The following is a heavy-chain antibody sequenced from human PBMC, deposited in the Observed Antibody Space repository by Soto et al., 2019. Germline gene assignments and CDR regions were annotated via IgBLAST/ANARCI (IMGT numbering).Heavy chain of an antibody. V-gene: IGHV4-4*02. CDR3: ASRDPGTSVDY. Sequence: PSETLSLTCAVSVSSITSNNWWTWVRQPPGQGLEWIGEIYRTGSTNYNPSLKSRVTISLDKSENQFSLKVTSLTAADTAVYYCASRDPGTSVDYWGQGTLVTVSS. CDR2: IYRTGST. CDR1: VSSITSNNW. D-gene: IGHD1-7*01. J-gene: IGHJ4*02.